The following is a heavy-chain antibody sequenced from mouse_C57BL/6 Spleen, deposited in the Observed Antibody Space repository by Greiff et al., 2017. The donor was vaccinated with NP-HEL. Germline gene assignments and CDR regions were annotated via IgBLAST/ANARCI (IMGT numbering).Heavy chain of an antibody. Sequence: QVQLQQSGAELVRPGTSVKLSCKASGYTFTSYWMHWVKQRPGQGLEWIGVVDPSDSYTNYNQKFKGKATLTVDTSSSTAYMQLSSLTSEDSAVYYCARSAAQAAFAYWGQGTLVTVSA. J-gene: IGHJ3*01. CDR1: GYTFTSYW. CDR3: ARSAAQAAFAY. V-gene: IGHV1-59*01. CDR2: VDPSDSYT. D-gene: IGHD3-2*02.